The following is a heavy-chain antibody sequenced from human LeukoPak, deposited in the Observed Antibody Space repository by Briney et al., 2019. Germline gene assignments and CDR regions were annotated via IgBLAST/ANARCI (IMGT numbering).Heavy chain of an antibody. CDR2: INPNSGGT. CDR3: ARIIVGATLLGSFDY. D-gene: IGHD1-26*01. CDR1: GCTFTGYY. Sequence: GASVKVSCKASGCTFTGYYMHWVRQAPGQGLEWMGRINPNSGGTNYAQKFQGRVAMTRDTSISTAYMELSRLRSDDTAVYYCARIIVGATLLGSFDYWGQGTLVTVSS. V-gene: IGHV1-2*06. J-gene: IGHJ4*02.